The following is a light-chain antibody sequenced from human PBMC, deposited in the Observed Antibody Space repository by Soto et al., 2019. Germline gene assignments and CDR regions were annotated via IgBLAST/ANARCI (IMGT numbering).Light chain of an antibody. CDR2: DAS. Sequence: DIQMNQSPSTLSSSVRDRVIITCRASQSITTWLAWYQQKPGKAPKLLIYDASSLESGVPSRFSGSGSGTEFTLTISSLQPDDFATYYCQQYDSYSLTFGQGTKVDIK. J-gene: IGKJ1*01. V-gene: IGKV1-5*01. CDR1: QSITTW. CDR3: QQYDSYSLT.